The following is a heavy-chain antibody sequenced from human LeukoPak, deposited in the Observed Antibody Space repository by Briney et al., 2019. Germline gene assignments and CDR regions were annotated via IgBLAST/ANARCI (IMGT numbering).Heavy chain of an antibody. CDR1: GFIFRNYA. J-gene: IGHJ4*02. CDR3: AKWGDYGILTGYYVSDF. D-gene: IGHD3-9*01. Sequence: GGSLRLSCAASGFIFRNYAMSWVRQAPGKGLEWVSAITGSGGTTYYADSVKGRFTISRDNSKNTLYVEMNTLRAEDTAVYYCAKWGDYGILTGYYVSDFWGQGTLVTVSS. V-gene: IGHV3-23*01. CDR2: ITGSGGTT.